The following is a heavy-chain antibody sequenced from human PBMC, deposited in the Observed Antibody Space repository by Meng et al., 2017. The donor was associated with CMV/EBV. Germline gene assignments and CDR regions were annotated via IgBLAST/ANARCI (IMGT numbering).Heavy chain of an antibody. CDR3: ATYIANYINWYFDL. D-gene: IGHD6-13*01. V-gene: IGHV1-2*02. CDR1: GYTFTGYC. J-gene: IGHJ2*01. Sequence: QVQPPGADVNMPWPSVKVSCKASGYTFTGYCKHWVRQAHPQGLEWMGWINTNRGGTTYEKQFQGRVTTTRDTSISTAYMELSRLRSDDTAVYYCATYIANYINWYFDLWGRGTLVTVSS. CDR2: INTNRGGT.